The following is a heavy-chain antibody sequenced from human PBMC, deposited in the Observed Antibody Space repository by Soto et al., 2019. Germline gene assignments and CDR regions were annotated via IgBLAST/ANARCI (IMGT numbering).Heavy chain of an antibody. J-gene: IGHJ4*02. CDR1: GGSFSGYY. CDR3: ARSRGVLRFLGY. Sequence: QVQLQQWGAGLLKPSETLSLTCAVYGGSFSGYYWSWIRQPPGKGLEWIGEINHSGSTNYNPSLKSRVTISVDTSKNQFSLKLSSVTAADTAVYYCARSRGVLRFLGYWGQGTLVTVSS. D-gene: IGHD3-3*01. V-gene: IGHV4-34*01. CDR2: INHSGST.